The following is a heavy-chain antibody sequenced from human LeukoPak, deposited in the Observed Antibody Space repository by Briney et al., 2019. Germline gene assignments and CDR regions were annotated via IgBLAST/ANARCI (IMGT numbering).Heavy chain of an antibody. D-gene: IGHD3-22*01. CDR2: IYTSGST. J-gene: IGHJ4*02. CDR3: ARATHDSSGLRFDY. Sequence: SETLSLTCTVSGGSISSYYWSWIRQPPGKGLEWIGYIYTSGSTNYNPSLKSRVTISVDTSKNQFSLKLSSVTAADTAVYYCARATHDSSGLRFDYWGQGTPVTVSS. V-gene: IGHV4-4*09. CDR1: GGSISSYY.